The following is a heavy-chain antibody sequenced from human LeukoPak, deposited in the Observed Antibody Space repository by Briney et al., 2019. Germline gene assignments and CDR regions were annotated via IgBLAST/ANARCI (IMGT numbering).Heavy chain of an antibody. V-gene: IGHV3-48*04. D-gene: IGHD3-10*01. CDR1: GFIFNTYW. Sequence: GGSLRLSCEASGFIFNTYWIYWVRQAPGKGLEWVSYISSSGDTKYYADSVKGRFTISRDNAKNSLYLQMNSLRAEDTAVYYCARDPVRYYYGSGSGLWGQGSLVTVSS. J-gene: IGHJ4*02. CDR2: ISSSGDTK. CDR3: ARDPVRYYYGSGSGL.